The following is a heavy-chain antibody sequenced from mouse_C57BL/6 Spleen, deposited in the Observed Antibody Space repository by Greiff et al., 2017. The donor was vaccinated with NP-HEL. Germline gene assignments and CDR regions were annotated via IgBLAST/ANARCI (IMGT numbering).Heavy chain of an antibody. V-gene: IGHV1-26*01. J-gene: IGHJ4*01. D-gene: IGHD1-1*01. CDR2: INPNNGGT. CDR3: ASPLLLRYYYAMDY. Sequence: EVQLQQSGPELVKPGASVKISCKASGYTFTDYYMNWVKQSHGKSLEWIGDINPNNGGTSYNQKFKGKATLTVDKSSSTAYMELRSLTSEDSAVYYCASPLLLRYYYAMDYWGKGTSVTVSS. CDR1: GYTFTDYY.